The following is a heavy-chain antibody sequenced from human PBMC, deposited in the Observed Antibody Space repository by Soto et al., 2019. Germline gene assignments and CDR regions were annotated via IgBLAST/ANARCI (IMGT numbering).Heavy chain of an antibody. CDR3: ARVFEATGPGGMDV. Sequence: SETLSLTCAVSGGSISSSNWWSWVRQPPGKGLEWIGEIYHSGSTNYNPSLKSRVTISVDKSKNQFSLKLSSVTAADTAVYYCARVFEATGPGGMDVWGQGTTVTVSS. D-gene: IGHD5-12*01. V-gene: IGHV4-4*02. J-gene: IGHJ6*02. CDR2: IYHSGST. CDR1: GGSISSSNW.